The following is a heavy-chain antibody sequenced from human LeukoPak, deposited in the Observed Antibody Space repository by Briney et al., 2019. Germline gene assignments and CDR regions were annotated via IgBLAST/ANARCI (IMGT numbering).Heavy chain of an antibody. CDR1: GFTFSSYG. Sequence: GGPLRLSCAASGFTFSSYGMHWVRQAPGKGLEWVAFIRYDGSNKYYADSVKGRFTISRDNSKNTLYLQMNSLRAEDTAVYYCAKAGDYDFWSGYSVAFDYWGQGTLVTVSS. D-gene: IGHD3-3*01. V-gene: IGHV3-30*02. CDR2: IRYDGSNK. J-gene: IGHJ4*02. CDR3: AKAGDYDFWSGYSVAFDY.